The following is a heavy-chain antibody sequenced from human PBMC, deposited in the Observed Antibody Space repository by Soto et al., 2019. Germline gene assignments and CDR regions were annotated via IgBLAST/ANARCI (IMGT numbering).Heavy chain of an antibody. Sequence: PSETLSLTCTVSGGSISSGSYYWGWIRQPPGKGLEWIGSIYYSGSTYYNPSLKSRVTISVGTSKNQFSLKLSSVTAADTAVYYCARYGSGSYFWFXPWGQGTLVTVSS. J-gene: IGHJ5*02. CDR2: IYYSGST. V-gene: IGHV4-39*01. CDR3: ARYGSGSYFWFXP. CDR1: GGSISSGSYY. D-gene: IGHD3-10*01.